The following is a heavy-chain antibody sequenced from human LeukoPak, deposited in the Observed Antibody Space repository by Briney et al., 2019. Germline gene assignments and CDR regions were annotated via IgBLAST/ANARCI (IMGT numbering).Heavy chain of an antibody. CDR2: ISSSGSTI. CDR1: GFTFSSYE. D-gene: IGHD6-13*01. Sequence: PGGSLRLSCAASGFTFSSYEMNWVRQAPGKGLEWVSYISSSGSTIYYADSVKGRFTISRDNAKNSLYLQMNSLRAEDTAVYYCARDSEQLGNDYWGQGTLVTVSS. J-gene: IGHJ4*02. CDR3: ARDSEQLGNDY. V-gene: IGHV3-48*03.